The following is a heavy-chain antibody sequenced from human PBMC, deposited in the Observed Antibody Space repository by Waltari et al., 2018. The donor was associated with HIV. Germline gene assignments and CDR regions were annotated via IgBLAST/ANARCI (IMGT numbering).Heavy chain of an antibody. Sequence: LVESGGGSVQPGNSLKLSCAASGFSFSGYWLHWVRTCPGKGLVWVARINSDGSATNYAGSVQGRFSISRDNRNSVLYLYMNKLRVDDTAVYYCTKEGYAYDFWSGSNSYYGLDVWGQGTTVTVSS. CDR2: INSDGSAT. J-gene: IGHJ6*02. V-gene: IGHV3-74*02. D-gene: IGHD3-3*01. CDR1: GFSFSGYW. CDR3: TKEGYAYDFWSGSNSYYGLDV.